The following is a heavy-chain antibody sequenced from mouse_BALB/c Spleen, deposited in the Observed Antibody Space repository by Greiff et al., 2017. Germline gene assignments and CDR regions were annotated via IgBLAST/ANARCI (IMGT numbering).Heavy chain of an antibody. Sequence: VHLVESGPELVKPGASVRISCKASGYTFTSYYIHWVKQRPGQGLEWIGWIYPGNVNTKYNEKFKGKATLTADKSSSTAYMQLSSLTSEDSAVYFCARRYDGEAWFAYWGQGTLVTVSA. CDR2: IYPGNVNT. CDR1: GYTFTSYY. D-gene: IGHD2-3*01. J-gene: IGHJ3*01. CDR3: ARRYDGEAWFAY. V-gene: IGHV1S56*01.